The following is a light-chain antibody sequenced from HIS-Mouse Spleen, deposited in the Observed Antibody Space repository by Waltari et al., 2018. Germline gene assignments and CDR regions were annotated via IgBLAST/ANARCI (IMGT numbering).Light chain of an antibody. CDR2: KVS. CDR3: MQGTHWLLT. J-gene: IGKJ4*01. Sequence: DVVMTQSPLSLPVTLGQPASISCRSSQSLVHSDGNTYLNWCQQRPGQSPRRLIYKVSNRDSGVPDRFSGSGSGTDFTLKISRVEAEDVGVYYCMQGTHWLLTFGGGTKVEIK. V-gene: IGKV2-30*02. CDR1: QSLVHSDGNTY.